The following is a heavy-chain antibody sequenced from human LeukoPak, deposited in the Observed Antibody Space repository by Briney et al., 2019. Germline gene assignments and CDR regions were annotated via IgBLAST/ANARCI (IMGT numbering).Heavy chain of an antibody. J-gene: IGHJ6*02. CDR1: GFTFSSYS. Sequence: GSLRLSWAASGFTFSSYSMNWVRQAPGKGLEWVSSISSSSSYIYYADSVKGRSTISRDHAKNSLYLQMNSLRAEDTAVYYCARDPDYDFWSGYYNGYYYGMDVWGQGTTVTVSS. D-gene: IGHD3-3*01. V-gene: IGHV3-21*01. CDR2: ISSSSSYI. CDR3: ARDPDYDFWSGYYNGYYYGMDV.